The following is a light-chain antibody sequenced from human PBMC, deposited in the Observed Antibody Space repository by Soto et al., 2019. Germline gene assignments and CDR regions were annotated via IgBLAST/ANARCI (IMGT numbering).Light chain of an antibody. V-gene: IGKV3-11*01. CDR1: QSVSSY. CDR2: DAS. Sequence: EIVLTQSPATLSLSPGERATLSCRASQSVSSYLAWYQQKPGQAPRLLIHDASNRATGIPARFSGSGSGTDFTLTISSLEPEDFAVYYCQQRSKFTFGPGTKVDIK. CDR3: QQRSKFT. J-gene: IGKJ3*01.